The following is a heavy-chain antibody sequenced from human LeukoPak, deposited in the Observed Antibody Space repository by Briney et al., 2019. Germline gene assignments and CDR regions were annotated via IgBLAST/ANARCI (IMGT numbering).Heavy chain of an antibody. D-gene: IGHD2-2*01. Sequence: SVKVSCKASGGTFSSYAISWVRQAPGQGLEWMGGIIPIFGTANYAQKFQGRVTITADESTSTAYMELSSLRSEDTAVYYCARAPGGYCSSTSCLPPSTWGQGTLVTVSS. J-gene: IGHJ4*02. CDR1: GGTFSSYA. V-gene: IGHV1-69*13. CDR3: ARAPGGYCSSTSCLPPST. CDR2: IIPIFGTA.